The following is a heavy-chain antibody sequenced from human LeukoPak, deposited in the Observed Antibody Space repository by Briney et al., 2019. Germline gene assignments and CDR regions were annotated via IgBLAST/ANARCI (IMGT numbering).Heavy chain of an antibody. J-gene: IGHJ4*02. V-gene: IGHV3-7*01. CDR3: ARSVDDYYFDY. CDR1: GFTFSSYW. Sequence: PGGSLRLSCAASGFTFSSYWMSWVRQAPGKGLEWVANIKQDGSEKYYVDSVKGRFTISRDNAKNSLYLQMNSLRAEDTAVYHCARSVDDYYFDYWGQGTLVTVSS. D-gene: IGHD3-3*01. CDR2: IKQDGSEK.